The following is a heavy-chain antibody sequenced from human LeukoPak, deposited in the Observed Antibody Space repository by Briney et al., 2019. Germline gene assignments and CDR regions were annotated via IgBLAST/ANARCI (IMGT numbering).Heavy chain of an antibody. CDR1: RGSIRSYY. Sequence: SDTLSLTCTVCRGSIRSYYWSWIRQPPAMGLEWIGYIYYSGSTNHNPSLKNRVSISVDTSKVQFSLRLTSVTAAGTAMYYSARSFLGDWYFDLWGRGTLVTVSS. D-gene: IGHD1-26*01. V-gene: IGHV4-59*07. J-gene: IGHJ2*01. CDR3: ARSFLGDWYFDL. CDR2: IYYSGST.